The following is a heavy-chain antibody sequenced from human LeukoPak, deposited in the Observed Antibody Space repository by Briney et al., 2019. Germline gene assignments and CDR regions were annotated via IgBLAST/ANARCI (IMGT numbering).Heavy chain of an antibody. V-gene: IGHV3-23*03. CDR3: AGRHCSGGGCYFAGADPFDY. J-gene: IGHJ4*02. CDR1: GFTFGSYA. CDR2: IYSGGNI. D-gene: IGHD2-15*01. Sequence: PGGSLRLSCAASGFTFGSYAMSWVRQAPGKGLEWVSVIYSGGNIYYIESVKGRFTISRDTSKNTLYLQMNSLRAEDTAVYFCAGRHCSGGGCYFAGADPFDYWGQGTLVTVSS.